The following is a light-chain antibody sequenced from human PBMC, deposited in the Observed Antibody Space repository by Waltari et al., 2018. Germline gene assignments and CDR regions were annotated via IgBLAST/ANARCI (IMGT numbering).Light chain of an antibody. CDR1: SGDVGSSHL. J-gene: IGLJ2*01. Sequence: QSALTQPPSVSGSPGQSVTIPCSGTSGDVGSSHLFSWYQQPPGTAPKLIIYEGSNRPSGVPDRFSGSKSGNTASLTISGLQAEDEADYYCCSYAGSITVVFGAGTKLTVL. V-gene: IGLV2-18*02. CDR2: EGS. CDR3: CSYAGSITVV.